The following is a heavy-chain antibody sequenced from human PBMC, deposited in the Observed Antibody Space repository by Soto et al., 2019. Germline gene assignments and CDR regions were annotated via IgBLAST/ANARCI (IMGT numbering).Heavy chain of an antibody. D-gene: IGHD3-10*02. V-gene: IGHV3-33*01. CDR3: FFFFQAEDGIRDVRSVSAFLLNRSSDL. J-gene: IGHJ2*01. Sequence: RGLEWVAVIWYDGSNKYYADSVKGRFPISRDNSKNTLYLQMNSLRAEDTAVYFCFFFFQAEDGIRDVRSVSAFLLNRSSDL. CDR2: IWYDGSNK.